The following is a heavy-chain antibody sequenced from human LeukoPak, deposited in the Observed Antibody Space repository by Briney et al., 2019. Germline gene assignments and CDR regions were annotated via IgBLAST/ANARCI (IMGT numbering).Heavy chain of an antibody. D-gene: IGHD6-6*01. J-gene: IGHJ4*02. CDR3: ARDPYSSSSFLSPGADY. CDR1: GYTFTGYY. V-gene: IGHV1-2*02. Sequence: ASVKVSCMASGYTFTGYYMHWVRQAPGQGLEWMGWINPNSGGTNYAQKFQGRVTMTRDTSISTAYMELSRLRSDDTAVYYCARDPYSSSSFLSPGADYWGQGTLVTVSS. CDR2: INPNSGGT.